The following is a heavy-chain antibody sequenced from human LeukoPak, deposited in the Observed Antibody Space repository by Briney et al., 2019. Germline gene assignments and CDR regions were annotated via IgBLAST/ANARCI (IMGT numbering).Heavy chain of an antibody. Sequence: GGSLRLSCAASGFTFSSYAMHWVRQAPGKGLEWVAVISYDGSNKYYADSVKGRFTISRDNSKNTLYLQMNSLRAGGTTVYYCAKSRHPYNWNDGAFFDYWGQGTLVTVSS. V-gene: IGHV3-30*04. D-gene: IGHD1-20*01. CDR2: ISYDGSNK. CDR3: AKSRHPYNWNDGAFFDY. J-gene: IGHJ4*02. CDR1: GFTFSSYA.